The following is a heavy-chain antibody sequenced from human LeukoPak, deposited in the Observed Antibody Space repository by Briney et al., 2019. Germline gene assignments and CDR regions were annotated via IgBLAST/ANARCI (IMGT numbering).Heavy chain of an antibody. J-gene: IGHJ4*02. CDR1: GFTFSTYA. Sequence: PGGSLRLSCAASGFTFSTYAMSWIRQAPGKGLEWVSAISSGGGNTDYADSVKGRFTISRDNSKNTVFLQMNSLRAEDTAVYYCAREANYYGSGSYFEGTFDYWGQGSLVTVSS. V-gene: IGHV3-23*01. D-gene: IGHD3-10*01. CDR3: AREANYYGSGSYFEGTFDY. CDR2: ISSGGGNT.